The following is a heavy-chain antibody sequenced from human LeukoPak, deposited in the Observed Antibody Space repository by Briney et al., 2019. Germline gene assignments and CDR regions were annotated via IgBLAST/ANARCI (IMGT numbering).Heavy chain of an antibody. CDR2: ISSNGGST. D-gene: IGHD3-10*01. J-gene: IGHJ4*02. CDR3: VNSGSYYNGDY. CDR1: GFTFSTYA. V-gene: IGHV3-64D*09. Sequence: GGSLGLSCSASGFTFSTYAMHWVRQAPGKGLEYVSGISSNGGSTYYADSLKGRFTLSRDNSKNTLYLQMSSLRAEDRAVYYCVNSGSYYNGDYRGQGTLVTFSS.